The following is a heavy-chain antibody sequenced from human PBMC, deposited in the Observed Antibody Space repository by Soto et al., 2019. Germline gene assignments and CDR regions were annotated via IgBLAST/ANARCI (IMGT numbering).Heavy chain of an antibody. CDR3: AMPSGSYYPY. Sequence: QVQLVESGGGVVQPGRSLRLSCAASGFSFSGYPMHWVRQTPGKGLEWVALISFDGTNKYYADSVKGRFTISRDNSRNTLSLRMNSLRADDTSLYYCAMPSGSYYPYWGQGTLVTVSS. CDR1: GFSFSGYP. D-gene: IGHD1-26*01. CDR2: ISFDGTNK. V-gene: IGHV3-30-3*01. J-gene: IGHJ4*02.